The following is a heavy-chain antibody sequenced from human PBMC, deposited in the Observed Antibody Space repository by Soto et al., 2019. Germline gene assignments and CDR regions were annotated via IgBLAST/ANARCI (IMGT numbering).Heavy chain of an antibody. CDR3: ARERTRGFDP. CDR2: MNPNSGNT. V-gene: IGHV1-8*01. CDR1: GYTFTSYD. Sequence: QVHLVQSGAEVRKPGASVKVSCKASGYTFTSYDINWVRQATGQGLEWMGWMNPNSGNTAYAQKFQGRVTMTRNTSIRTAHRELSSLRSEDTAVYYCARERTRGFDPWGQGTLVTVSS. J-gene: IGHJ5*02.